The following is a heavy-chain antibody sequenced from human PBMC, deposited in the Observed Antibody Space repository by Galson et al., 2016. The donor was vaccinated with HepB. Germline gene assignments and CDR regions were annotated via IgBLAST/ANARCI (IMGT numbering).Heavy chain of an antibody. J-gene: IGHJ3*01. CDR2: MTDSGGST. Sequence: SLRLSCAASGFTFRSYAMSWVRQAPGKGLEWVSTMTDSGGSTYYADSVKGRFTISRDNSKNTLFLQMNSLRAEDTAVYFCARGAPGAFDFWGQGTRVTVSS. CDR3: ARGAPGAFDF. D-gene: IGHD1-26*01. V-gene: IGHV3-23*01. CDR1: GFTFRSYA.